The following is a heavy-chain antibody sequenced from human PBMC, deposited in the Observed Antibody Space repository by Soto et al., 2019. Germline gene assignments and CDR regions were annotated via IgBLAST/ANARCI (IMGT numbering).Heavy chain of an antibody. D-gene: IGHD6-19*01. V-gene: IGHV4-59*01. CDR1: GGSISSYY. J-gene: IGHJ4*02. Sequence: PSETLSLTCTVSGGSISSYYWSWIRQPPGKGLEWIGYIYYSGSTNYNPSLKSRVTISVDTSKNQFSLKLSSVTAADTAVYYCARAPGIEVAGYYFDYWGQGTLVTVSS. CDR3: ARAPGIEVAGYYFDY. CDR2: IYYSGST.